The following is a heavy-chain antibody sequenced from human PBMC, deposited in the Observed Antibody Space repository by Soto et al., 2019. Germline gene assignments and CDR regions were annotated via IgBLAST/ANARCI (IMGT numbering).Heavy chain of an antibody. V-gene: IGHV3-30*03. Sequence: PVGSLRLSCAASGFIFSNYGMNWVRQAPGKGLEWVAVVSFDGGIEYYADSVKGRFTISRDNSKKTLYLQMNSLRVEDTAVYYCATIAVPPAFNIWGQGTVVTVS. D-gene: IGHD6-19*01. CDR1: GFIFSNYG. J-gene: IGHJ3*02. CDR2: VSFDGGIE. CDR3: ATIAVPPAFNI.